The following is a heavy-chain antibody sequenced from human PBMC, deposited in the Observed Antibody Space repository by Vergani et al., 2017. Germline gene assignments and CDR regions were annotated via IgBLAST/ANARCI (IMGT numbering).Heavy chain of an antibody. Sequence: QVQLVQSGAEVKKPGASVTVSCKASGYTFTSYGISWVRQAPGQGLEWRGWISTYNDNTNYAQKLQGRVTMTTDTSTSTAYMEMRSLRSDDTAVYYCARDHCTNGVCYMHFWGQGTLVTVSS. CDR1: GYTFTSYG. V-gene: IGHV1-18*04. D-gene: IGHD2-8*01. CDR2: ISTYNDNT. CDR3: ARDHCTNGVCYMHF. J-gene: IGHJ4*02.